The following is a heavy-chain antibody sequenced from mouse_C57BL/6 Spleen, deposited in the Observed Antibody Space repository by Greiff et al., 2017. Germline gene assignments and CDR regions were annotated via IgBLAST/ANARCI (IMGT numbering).Heavy chain of an antibody. D-gene: IGHD2-1*01. CDR3: ARDQGLYYGNPFDY. CDR2: ISYDGSN. Sequence: EVKLMESGPGLVKPSQSLSLTCSVTGYSITSGYYWNWIRQFPGNKLEWMGYISYDGSNNYNPSLKNRISITRDTSKNQFFLKLNSVTTEDTATYYCARDQGLYYGNPFDYWGQGTTLTVSS. V-gene: IGHV3-6*01. J-gene: IGHJ2*01. CDR1: GYSITSGYY.